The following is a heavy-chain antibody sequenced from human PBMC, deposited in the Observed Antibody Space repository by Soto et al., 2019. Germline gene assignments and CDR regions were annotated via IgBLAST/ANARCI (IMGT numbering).Heavy chain of an antibody. CDR3: ASSYYYDSSGYFPFDY. J-gene: IGHJ4*02. D-gene: IGHD3-22*01. Sequence: QVQLVQSGAEVKKPGASVKVSCKASGYTFTSYGISWVRQAPGQGLEWMGWISAYNGNTNYAQKLQGRVTMTTDTSTSTAYMELRSLRSDDTAVYYCASSYYYDSSGYFPFDYWGQGTLVTVSS. CDR2: ISAYNGNT. CDR1: GYTFTSYG. V-gene: IGHV1-18*01.